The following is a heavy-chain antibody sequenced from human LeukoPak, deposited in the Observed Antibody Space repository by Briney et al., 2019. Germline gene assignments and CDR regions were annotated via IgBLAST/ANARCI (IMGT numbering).Heavy chain of an antibody. Sequence: SETLSLTCAVYSGSFSGYYWSWIRQPPGKGLEWIGEINHSGSTNYNPSLKSRVTISVDTSKNQFSLKLSSVTAADTAVYYCARLCHDYGDYVFDYWGQGTLVTVSS. CDR3: ARLCHDYGDYVFDY. D-gene: IGHD4-17*01. CDR2: INHSGST. V-gene: IGHV4-34*01. J-gene: IGHJ4*02. CDR1: SGSFSGYY.